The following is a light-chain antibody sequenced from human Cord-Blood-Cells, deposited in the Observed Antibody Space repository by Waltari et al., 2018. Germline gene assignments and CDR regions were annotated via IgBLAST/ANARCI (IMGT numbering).Light chain of an antibody. J-gene: IGLJ3*02. CDR2: EVS. CDR1: SSDVGGYNY. CDR3: SSYAGSNNWV. Sequence: QSALTQPPSASGSPGQSVPISCTGTSSDVGGYNYVPWYQQPPGKAPKLMIYEVSKRPSGVPDRFSGSKSGNTASLTVSGLKAEDEADYYCSSYAGSNNWVFGGGTKLTVL. V-gene: IGLV2-8*01.